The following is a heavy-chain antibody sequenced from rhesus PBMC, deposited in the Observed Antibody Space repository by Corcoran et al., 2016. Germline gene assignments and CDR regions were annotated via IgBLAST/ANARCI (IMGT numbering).Heavy chain of an antibody. CDR3: ANTPDH. J-gene: IGHJ4*01. Sequence: EAQLVETGGGLVQPGGSLRLSRAASGFTFSTCGMSWVRQAPGKGLEWVSGITNSGSRTFYADSVKGRFTISRDNSKNTLSLQMNSLRPEDTAVYYCANTPDHWGQGVLVTVSS. CDR1: GFTFSTCG. V-gene: IGHV3S5*01. CDR2: ITNSGSRT.